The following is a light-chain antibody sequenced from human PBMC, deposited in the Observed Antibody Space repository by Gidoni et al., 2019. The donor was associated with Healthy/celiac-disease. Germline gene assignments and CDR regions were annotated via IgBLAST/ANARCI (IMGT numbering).Light chain of an antibody. V-gene: IGKV3-11*01. CDR2: YAS. Sequence: ETVLTQSPATLSLSAGERATLSCRASQSVSSYLACYQQKPGQAPRLIIYYASNGATAIPARFSGSGSGTDFTLAISCLEPEDFAVYYCQQSSNWLRAFGGGTKVEIK. CDR3: QQSSNWLRA. J-gene: IGKJ4*01. CDR1: QSVSSY.